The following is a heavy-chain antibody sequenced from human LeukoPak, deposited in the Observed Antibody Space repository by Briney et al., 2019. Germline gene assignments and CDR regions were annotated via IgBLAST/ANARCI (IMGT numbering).Heavy chain of an antibody. D-gene: IGHD3-16*01. V-gene: IGHV4-59*01. J-gene: IGHJ3*02. CDR2: IYYSGST. CDR1: GGSISSYY. CDR3: ARVFGGAYHDAFDI. Sequence: SETLSLTCTVSGGSISSYYWSWIRQPPGKGLEWIGYIYYSGSTNYNPSLKSRVTISVDTSMNQFSLKLSSVTAADTAVYYCARVFGGAYHDAFDIWGQGTMVTVSS.